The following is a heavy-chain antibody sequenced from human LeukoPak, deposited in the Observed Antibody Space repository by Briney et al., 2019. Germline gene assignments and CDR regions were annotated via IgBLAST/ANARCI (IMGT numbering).Heavy chain of an antibody. Sequence: SETLSLTCDVSGYYISSGYFWGWMWQPPGKGLEWIGSIYSTGDTYYNPSLKSRVTISADTSKNQFSLKVTSVTAADTAIYYCASKPTVIKSIYMDVWGKGTTVTVSS. D-gene: IGHD3-9*01. J-gene: IGHJ6*03. CDR3: ASKPTVIKSIYMDV. CDR2: IYSTGDT. V-gene: IGHV4-38-2*01. CDR1: GYYISSGYF.